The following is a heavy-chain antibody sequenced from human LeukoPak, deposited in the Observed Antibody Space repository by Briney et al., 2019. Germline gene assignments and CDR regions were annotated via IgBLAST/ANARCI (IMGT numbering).Heavy chain of an antibody. CDR2: IYSGGSP. V-gene: IGHV3-53*01. CDR3: AKDKGFTTGTVDSYFDY. Sequence: PGGSLRLSCAASGFTFSSNYMSWVRQAPGKGLEGVSVIYSGGSPYYADSVKGRFTISRDNSKNTLYLQMNSLRAEDTAVYYCAKDKGFTTGTVDSYFDYWGQGTLVTVSS. CDR1: GFTFSSNY. J-gene: IGHJ4*02. D-gene: IGHD1-1*01.